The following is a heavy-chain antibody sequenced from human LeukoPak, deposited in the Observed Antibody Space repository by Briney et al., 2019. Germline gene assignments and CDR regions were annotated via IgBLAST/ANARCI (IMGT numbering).Heavy chain of an antibody. V-gene: IGHV3-48*01. CDR1: GFTFSSYS. J-gene: IGHJ6*02. Sequence: GGSLRLSCAASGFTFSSYSMNWVRQAPGKGLEWVSYISSSSSTIYYADSVKGRFTISRDNAKNSLYLQMNSLRAEDTAVYYCAKVSGGGLYYDGMDVWGQGTTVTVSS. CDR3: AKVSGGGLYYDGMDV. CDR2: ISSSSSTI. D-gene: IGHD1-14*01.